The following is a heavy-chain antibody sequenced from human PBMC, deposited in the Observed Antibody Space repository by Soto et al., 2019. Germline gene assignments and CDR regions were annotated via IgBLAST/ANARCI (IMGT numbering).Heavy chain of an antibody. CDR3: ARVGVVTAIYAFDI. CDR2: IYYSGST. CDR1: GGSISSGGYY. J-gene: IGHJ3*02. V-gene: IGHV4-31*03. Sequence: PSETLSLTCTVSGGSISSGGYYWSWIRQHPGKGLEWIGYIYYSGSTYYNPSLKSRVTISVDTSKNQFSLKLSSVTAADTAVYYCARVGVVTAIYAFDIWGQGTMVTASS. D-gene: IGHD2-21*02.